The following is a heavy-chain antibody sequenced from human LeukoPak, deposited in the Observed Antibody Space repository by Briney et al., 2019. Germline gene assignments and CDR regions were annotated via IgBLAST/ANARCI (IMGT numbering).Heavy chain of an antibody. CDR1: GFTFEDYN. J-gene: IGHJ4*02. D-gene: IGHD3-22*01. Sequence: VGSLRLSCAASGFTFEDYNMHWVRQDPRKTMEWVSLVSWDGTTYYTDSVKGRFTISRDNSKNSLYLQMDTLRSEDTAFYYCVKDLSYESSGYVLDYWGQGTLVTVSS. V-gene: IGHV3-43*01. CDR3: VKDLSYESSGYVLDY. CDR2: VSWDGTT.